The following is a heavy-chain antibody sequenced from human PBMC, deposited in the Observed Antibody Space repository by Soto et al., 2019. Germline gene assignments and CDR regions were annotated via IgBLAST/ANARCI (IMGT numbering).Heavy chain of an antibody. CDR1: GGSISSGDYY. Sequence: SETLSLTCTVSGGSISSGDYYWSWIRQPPGKGLEWIGYIYYTGSTYYNPSLKSRVTISVDTSKNQFSLKLSSVTAADTAVYYCARDGTGTGTRFDPWGQGTLVTVSS. CDR2: IYYTGST. J-gene: IGHJ5*02. D-gene: IGHD1-7*01. V-gene: IGHV4-30-4*01. CDR3: ARDGTGTGTRFDP.